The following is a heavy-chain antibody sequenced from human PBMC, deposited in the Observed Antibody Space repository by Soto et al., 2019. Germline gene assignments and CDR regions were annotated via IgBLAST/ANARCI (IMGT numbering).Heavy chain of an antibody. D-gene: IGHD6-13*01. CDR1: GFTFSNYG. CDR2: ISFDGSNK. Sequence: QVQLVESGGGVVQPGRSLRLSCAASGFTFSNYGMHWVRQAPGKGLEWVAVISFDGSNKYYADSVKGRFTISRDNSKNTLFLQMNSLRPEDTAVYYCAQEGQQLAPGVNWGQGTLVTVPS. J-gene: IGHJ4*02. CDR3: AQEGQQLAPGVN. V-gene: IGHV3-30*18.